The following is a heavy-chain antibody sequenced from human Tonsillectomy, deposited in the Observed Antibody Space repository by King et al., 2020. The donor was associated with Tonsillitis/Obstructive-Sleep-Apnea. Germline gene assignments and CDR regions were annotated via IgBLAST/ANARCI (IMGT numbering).Heavy chain of an antibody. J-gene: IGHJ4*02. Sequence: VQLQQWGAGLLKPSETLSLTCAVYGGSFSGYYWSWIRQPPGKGLEWTGEINHSGSTNYNPSLKSRVTISVDTSKNQFSLKLSSVTAADTAVYYCARVRTGSPYWGQGTLVTVSS. CDR1: GGSFSGYY. CDR3: ARVRTGSPY. V-gene: IGHV4-34*01. CDR2: INHSGST. D-gene: IGHD6-25*01.